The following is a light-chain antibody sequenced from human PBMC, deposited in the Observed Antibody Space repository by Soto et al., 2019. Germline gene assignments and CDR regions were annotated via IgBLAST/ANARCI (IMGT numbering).Light chain of an antibody. J-gene: IGKJ1*01. CDR1: QGISNW. Sequence: DIKMTQSPSTLSASVGDRVTITCRASQGISNWLAWYQQKPGKAPKLLIYDASTLESGVPSRFSGSGSGTEFTLTISSLQPDDFETYYCQQFRGTFGQGTKVEIE. CDR2: DAS. CDR3: QQFRGT. V-gene: IGKV1-5*01.